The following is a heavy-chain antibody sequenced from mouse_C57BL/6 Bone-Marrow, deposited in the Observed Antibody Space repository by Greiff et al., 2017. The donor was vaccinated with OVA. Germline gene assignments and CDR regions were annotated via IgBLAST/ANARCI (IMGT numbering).Heavy chain of an antibody. V-gene: IGHV1-53*01. J-gene: IGHJ2*01. CDR3: ARVGGLGLLPLDY. D-gene: IGHD2-3*01. CDR1: GYTFTSYW. CDR2: INPSNGGT. Sequence: VQLQQPGTELVKPGASVKLSCKASGYTFTSYWMHWVKQRPGQGLEWIGNINPSNGGTNYNEKFKSKATLTVDKSSSTAYMQLSSLTSEDSAVYYCARVGGLGLLPLDYWGQGTTLTVSS.